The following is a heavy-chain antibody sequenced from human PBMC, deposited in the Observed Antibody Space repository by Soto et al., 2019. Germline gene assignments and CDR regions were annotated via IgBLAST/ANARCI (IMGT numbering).Heavy chain of an antibody. Sequence: ASVKVSCKASGYTFTSYDINWVRQATGQGIEWMGWMNPNSGNTGYAQKFQGRVTMTRNTSISTAYMELSSLRSEDTAVYYCARAGYTVTTLWGRDDYYYYMDVWGKATTVTVYS. CDR2: MNPNSGNT. D-gene: IGHD4-17*01. CDR3: ARAGYTVTTLWGRDDYYYYMDV. J-gene: IGHJ6*03. V-gene: IGHV1-8*01. CDR1: GYTFTSYD.